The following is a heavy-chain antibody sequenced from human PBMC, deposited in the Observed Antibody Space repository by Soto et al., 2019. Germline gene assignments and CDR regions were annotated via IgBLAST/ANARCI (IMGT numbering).Heavy chain of an antibody. CDR1: GYTFSNFG. CDR3: ARARMYSGAYHDY. Sequence: ASVNVYCKASGYTFSNFGINWVRKAPGQGLEWMGWITPYNGNANYAQKHQDRLTITTDTSTNTAYLELRSLRSDDTAVYFCARARMYSGAYHDYWGQGTLVTVSS. D-gene: IGHD1-26*01. V-gene: IGHV1-18*04. CDR2: ITPYNGNA. J-gene: IGHJ4*02.